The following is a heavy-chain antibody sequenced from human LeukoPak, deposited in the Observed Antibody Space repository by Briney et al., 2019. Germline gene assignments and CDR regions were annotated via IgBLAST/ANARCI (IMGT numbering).Heavy chain of an antibody. J-gene: IGHJ4*02. Sequence: SGGSLRLSCAASGFTFSSYSMNWVRQAPGKGLEWVSSISSSSSYIYYADSVKGRFTISRDNAKNSLYLQMNSLRAEDTAVYYCARDGQIAVVEFDYWGQGTLVTVSS. D-gene: IGHD3-22*01. V-gene: IGHV3-21*01. CDR1: GFTFSSYS. CDR3: ARDGQIAVVEFDY. CDR2: ISSSSSYI.